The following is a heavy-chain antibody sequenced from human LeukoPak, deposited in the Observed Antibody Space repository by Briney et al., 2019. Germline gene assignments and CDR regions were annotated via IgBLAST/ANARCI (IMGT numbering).Heavy chain of an antibody. CDR2: MNQDGSAI. CDR3: ASADSGRNSFAP. D-gene: IGHD2-15*01. V-gene: IGHV3-7*01. J-gene: IGHJ5*02. Sequence: GGSLRLACAASGFTFSTYWMSWARQAPGKGLEWVAKMNQDGSAISYVDSVKGRFTISRDNAKNSLYLQMNSLSAEDTAVYYCASADSGRNSFAPWGQGTLVSVSS. CDR1: GFTFSTYW.